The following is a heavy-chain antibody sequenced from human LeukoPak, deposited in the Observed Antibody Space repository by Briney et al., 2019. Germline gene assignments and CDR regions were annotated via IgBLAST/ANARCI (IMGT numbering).Heavy chain of an antibody. J-gene: IGHJ6*02. Sequence: GGPLRLSCAASGFTFSSYAMSWVRQAPGKGLEWVSAISGSGGSTYYADSVKGRFTISRDNSKNTLYLQMNSLRAEDTAVYYCATTSCSGGSCYLRYYYYGMDVWGQGTTVTVSS. CDR2: ISGSGGST. V-gene: IGHV3-23*01. D-gene: IGHD2-15*01. CDR3: ATTSCSGGSCYLRYYYYGMDV. CDR1: GFTFSSYA.